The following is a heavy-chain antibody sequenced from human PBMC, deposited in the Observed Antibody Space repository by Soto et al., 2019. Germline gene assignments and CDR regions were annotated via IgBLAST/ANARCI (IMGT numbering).Heavy chain of an antibody. D-gene: IGHD3-10*01. J-gene: IGHJ6*02. CDR1: GYTFTSYY. CDR3: ARDGPYVGLLWFGEGPYYYYYYGMDV. Sequence: ASVKVSCKASGYTFTSYYMHWVRQAPGQGLEWMGIINPSGGSTSYAQKFQGRVTMTRDTSTSTVYMELSSLRSEDTAVYYCARDGPYVGLLWFGEGPYYYYYYGMDVWGQGTTVTVS. CDR2: INPSGGST. V-gene: IGHV1-46*01.